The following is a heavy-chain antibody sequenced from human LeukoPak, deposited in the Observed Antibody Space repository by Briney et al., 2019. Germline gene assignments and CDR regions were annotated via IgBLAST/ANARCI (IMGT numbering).Heavy chain of an antibody. J-gene: IGHJ4*02. Sequence: ASVKVSCKASGYTFTNYAISWVRQAPGQELEWMGWISAYNGNTNYAQKLQGRVTMTTDTSTSTAYMELRSLRFDDTAVYYCARTESGWHDLDYWGQGTLVTVSS. D-gene: IGHD6-19*01. CDR3: ARTESGWHDLDY. V-gene: IGHV1-18*01. CDR2: ISAYNGNT. CDR1: GYTFTNYA.